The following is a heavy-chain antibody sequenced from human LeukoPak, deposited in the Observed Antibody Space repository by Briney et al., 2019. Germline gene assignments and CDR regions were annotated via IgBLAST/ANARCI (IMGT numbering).Heavy chain of an antibody. CDR1: GFTFSSYA. J-gene: IGHJ4*02. CDR2: ISYDGSNK. CDR3: AKDSHSNYDFWSGYYYYFDY. Sequence: GRSLRLSCAASGFTFSSYAMHWVRQAPGKGLEWVAVISYDGSNKYYADSVKGRFTISRDNSKNTLYLQMNSLRAEDTAVYYCAKDSHSNYDFWSGYYYYFDYWGQGTLVTVSS. V-gene: IGHV3-30-3*01. D-gene: IGHD3-3*01.